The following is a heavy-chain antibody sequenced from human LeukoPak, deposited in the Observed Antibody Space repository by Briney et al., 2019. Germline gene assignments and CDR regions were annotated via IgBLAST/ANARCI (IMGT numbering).Heavy chain of an antibody. CDR1: GLTFSSYA. CDR2: ISGSGGST. Sequence: PGGSLRLSCAASGLTFSSYAMSWVRQAPGKGLEWVSAISGSGGSTYYADSVKGRFTISRDNSRSTLYLQMNSLRAEDTAVYYCAKFGTAGPHFDYWGQGTLVTVSS. V-gene: IGHV3-23*01. CDR3: AKFGTAGPHFDY. D-gene: IGHD6-13*01. J-gene: IGHJ4*02.